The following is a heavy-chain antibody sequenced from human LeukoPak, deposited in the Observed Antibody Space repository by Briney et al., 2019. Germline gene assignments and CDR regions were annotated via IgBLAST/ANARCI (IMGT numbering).Heavy chain of an antibody. D-gene: IGHD6-13*01. CDR1: GGSFSGYY. Sequence: SETLSLTCAVYGGSFSGYYWSWIRQPPGKGLEWIGEINHSGSTDYNPSLKSRVTISVDTSKNQFSLKLSSVTAADTAVYYCARRRYSSSWTLRYYYYYYYMDVWGKGTTVTVSS. J-gene: IGHJ6*03. CDR3: ARRRYSSSWTLRYYYYYYYMDV. V-gene: IGHV4-34*01. CDR2: INHSGST.